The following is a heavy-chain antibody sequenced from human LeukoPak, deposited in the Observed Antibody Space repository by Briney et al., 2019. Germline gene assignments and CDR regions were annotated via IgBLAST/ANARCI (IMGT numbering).Heavy chain of an antibody. CDR3: LLRRDGYTHFDY. D-gene: IGHD5-24*01. CDR1: GGSISSDNYY. Sequence: PSQTLSLTCTVSGGSISSDNYYGNWIRQPAGKGLEWMGRIYTSGSTTYNPSLKTRVTISIDTSKNQFSLKLTSVTAADTAVYYCLLRRDGYTHFDYWGQRTLVTVSS. CDR2: IYTSGST. V-gene: IGHV4-61*02. J-gene: IGHJ4*02.